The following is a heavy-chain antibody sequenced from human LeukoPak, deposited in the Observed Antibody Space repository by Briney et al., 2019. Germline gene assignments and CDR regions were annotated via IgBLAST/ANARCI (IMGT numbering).Heavy chain of an antibody. Sequence: PSVKVSCKASGGTFSSYAISWVRQAPGQGLEWMGRIIPILGIANYAQKFQGRVTITADKSTSTAYMELSSLRSEDTAVYYCARIITGTTHGMDVWGQGTTVTSP. V-gene: IGHV1-69*04. CDR2: IIPILGIA. D-gene: IGHD1-20*01. J-gene: IGHJ6*02. CDR1: GGTFSSYA. CDR3: ARIITGTTHGMDV.